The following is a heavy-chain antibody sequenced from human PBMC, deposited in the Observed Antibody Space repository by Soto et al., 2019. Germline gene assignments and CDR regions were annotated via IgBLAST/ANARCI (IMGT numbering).Heavy chain of an antibody. J-gene: IGHJ4*02. CDR2: ISSSGSTI. CDR3: ARCGYADESGPDY. D-gene: IGHD5-12*01. CDR1: GFTFGHYY. V-gene: IGHV3-11*01. Sequence: GRSLRLSCAASGFTFGHYYMSWIRQAPGKGLEWVSYISSSGSTIYYADSVKGRFTISRDNAKNSLYLRMNSLRAEDTAVYYCARCGYADESGPDYWGQGTMVTVSS.